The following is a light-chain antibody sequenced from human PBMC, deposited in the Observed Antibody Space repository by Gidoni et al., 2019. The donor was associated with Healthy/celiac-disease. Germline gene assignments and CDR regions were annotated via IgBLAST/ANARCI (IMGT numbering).Light chain of an antibody. J-gene: IGLJ1*01. Sequence: QPVLTQPPSASASLAASVPLTCTLSSGYSNYKVDWYQQRPGKGPRFVMRVGTGGIVGSKGDGIPDRFSVLGSGLNRYLTIKNTQEEDESDYHCGADHGSGSNFVYVFGTGTKVTVL. CDR1: SGYSNYK. CDR3: GADHGSGSNFVYV. CDR2: VGTGGIVG. V-gene: IGLV9-49*01.